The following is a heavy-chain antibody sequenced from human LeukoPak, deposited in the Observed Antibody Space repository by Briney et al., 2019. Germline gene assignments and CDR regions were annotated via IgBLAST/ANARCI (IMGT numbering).Heavy chain of an antibody. D-gene: IGHD3-22*01. V-gene: IGHV5-51*01. Sequence: GESLKISCKGSGDSFTSYWIGWVRQMPGKGLEWMGIIYPGDSDTRYSPSFQGQVTISADKSISTACLQWSSLKASDTAMYYCARQKINYYDSSGLYYFDYWGQGTLVTVSS. CDR1: GDSFTSYW. J-gene: IGHJ4*02. CDR3: ARQKINYYDSSGLYYFDY. CDR2: IYPGDSDT.